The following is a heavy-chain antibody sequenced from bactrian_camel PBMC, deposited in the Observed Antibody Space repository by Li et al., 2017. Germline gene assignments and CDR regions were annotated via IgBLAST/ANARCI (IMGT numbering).Heavy chain of an antibody. CDR1: EFTFSNYR. CDR3: AANFGPYCSGPYLARRANF. V-gene: IGHV3S25*01. J-gene: IGHJ4*01. D-gene: IGHD2*01. CDR2: INKDGGSI. Sequence: QLVESGGGQVQPGGSLRLSCAASEFTFSNYRMYWVRQAPGKGLEWVSAINKDGGSIDYADSVKGRFTISKDNANNTVNLMMNSLKPEDTAMYYCAANFGPYCSGPYLARRANFWGQGTQVTVS.